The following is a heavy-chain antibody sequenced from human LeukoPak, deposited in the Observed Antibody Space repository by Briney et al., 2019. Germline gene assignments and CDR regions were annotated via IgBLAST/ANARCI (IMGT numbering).Heavy chain of an antibody. CDR2: IWYDGTNK. V-gene: IGHV3-33*01. CDR1: GFMFSSYG. CDR3: ARDQPYLDY. D-gene: IGHD1-14*01. J-gene: IGHJ4*02. Sequence: PGGSLRLSCAASGFMFSSYGMNWVRQAPGGGLEWVAVIWYDGTNKDYADSVKGRFTISRDNSKNTLYLQMNSLRVEDTAVYYCARDQPYLDYWGQGTLVTVSS.